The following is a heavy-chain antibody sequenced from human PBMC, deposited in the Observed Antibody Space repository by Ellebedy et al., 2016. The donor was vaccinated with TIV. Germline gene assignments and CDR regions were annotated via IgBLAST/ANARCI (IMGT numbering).Heavy chain of an antibody. J-gene: IGHJ4*02. Sequence: MPSETLSLTCTVSGGSMIGSDYYWSWIRQSPGTGLEWIGYVDDSGNTHHNPPLKSRLTISLDTSKNQFSLRLTSVTVADSAVYFCARDMAAAGMGYLDSWGQGILVSVSS. CDR2: VDDSGNT. D-gene: IGHD6-13*01. CDR1: GGSMIGSDYY. CDR3: ARDMAAAGMGYLDS. V-gene: IGHV4-30-4*01.